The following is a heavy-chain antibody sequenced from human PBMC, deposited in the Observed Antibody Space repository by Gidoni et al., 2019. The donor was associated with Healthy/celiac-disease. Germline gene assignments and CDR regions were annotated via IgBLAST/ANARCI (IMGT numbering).Heavy chain of an antibody. Sequence: QVTLRESGPALVKPTQTLTLTCTFSGFSLSTSGMCVSWIRQPPGKALEWLARIDWDDDKYYSTSPKTRLTISKDTSKNQVVLTMTNMDPVDTATYYCARTLDSSGYFDYWGQGTLVTVSS. D-gene: IGHD3-22*01. CDR2: IDWDDDK. J-gene: IGHJ4*02. CDR3: ARTLDSSGYFDY. V-gene: IGHV2-70*15. CDR1: GFSLSTSGMC.